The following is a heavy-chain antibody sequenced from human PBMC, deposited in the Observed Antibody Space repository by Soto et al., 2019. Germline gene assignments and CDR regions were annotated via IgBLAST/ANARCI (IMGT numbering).Heavy chain of an antibody. CDR2: MNPNSGNT. V-gene: IGHV1-8*01. CDR1: GYTFTSYD. D-gene: IGHD2-2*01. J-gene: IGHJ6*04. Sequence: ASVKVSCKASGYTFTSYDINWVRQATGQGLEWMGWMNPNSGNTGYAQKFQGRVTMTRNTSISTAYMELSSLRSEDTAVYYCARVSCSSTSCYPTRGDVWGKGTTVTVSS. CDR3: ARVSCSSTSCYPTRGDV.